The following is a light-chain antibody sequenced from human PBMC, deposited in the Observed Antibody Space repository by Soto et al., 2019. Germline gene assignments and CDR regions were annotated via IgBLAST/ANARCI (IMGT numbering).Light chain of an antibody. Sequence: QPALTQPASVSGSPGQSITISCTGTSSDVGGYNYVSWYQQHPGKAPKLMIYDVSNRPSGVSNRFSGSKSGNTASLTISGLQAEDEADYYCSSYTSSSTLGAVFGGGTQLTVL. CDR3: SSYTSSSTLGAV. CDR1: SSDVGGYNY. J-gene: IGLJ7*01. V-gene: IGLV2-14*01. CDR2: DVS.